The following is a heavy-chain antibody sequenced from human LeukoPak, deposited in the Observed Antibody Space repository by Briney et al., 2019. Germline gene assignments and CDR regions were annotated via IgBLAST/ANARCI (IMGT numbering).Heavy chain of an antibody. V-gene: IGHV1-18*01. CDR2: ISAYNGNT. Sequence: ASVKVSCMASGYTFTSYGINWVRQAPGQGLEWMGWISAYNGNTNYAQKLQGRVTMTTDTSTSTAYMVLRSLRSDDTAVYYCARVRHSSSWYVYWGQGTLVTVSS. D-gene: IGHD6-13*01. CDR3: ARVRHSSSWYVY. CDR1: GYTFTSYG. J-gene: IGHJ4*02.